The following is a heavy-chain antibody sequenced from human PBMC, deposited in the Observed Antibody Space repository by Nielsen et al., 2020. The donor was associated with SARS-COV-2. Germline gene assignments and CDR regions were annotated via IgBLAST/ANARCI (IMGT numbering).Heavy chain of an antibody. CDR3: ARDGPGITMVRGVIGFYGMDV. D-gene: IGHD3-10*01. CDR2: INPSGGST. Sequence: ASVKVSCKASGYTFTGYYMHWVRQAPGQGLEWMGRINPSGGSTSYAQKFQGRVTMTRDTSTSTVYMELSSLRSEDTAVYYCARDGPGITMVRGVIGFYGMDVWGQGTTVTVSS. CDR1: GYTFTGYY. J-gene: IGHJ6*02. V-gene: IGHV1-46*01.